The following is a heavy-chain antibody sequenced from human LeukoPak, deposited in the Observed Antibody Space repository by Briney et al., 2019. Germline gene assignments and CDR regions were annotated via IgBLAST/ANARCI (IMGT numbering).Heavy chain of an antibody. CDR3: AKDAHFWVAVAAPR. V-gene: IGHV3-23*01. CDR2: ISGSGGST. CDR1: GLTFSSYA. D-gene: IGHD6-19*01. J-gene: IGHJ4*02. Sequence: PGGSLRLSCAASGLTFSSYATSWARQAPGKGLEWVSAISGSGGSTYYADSVKGRFTISRDNSKNTLYLQMSSLRAEDTAVYYCAKDAHFWVAVAAPRWGQGTPVTVSS.